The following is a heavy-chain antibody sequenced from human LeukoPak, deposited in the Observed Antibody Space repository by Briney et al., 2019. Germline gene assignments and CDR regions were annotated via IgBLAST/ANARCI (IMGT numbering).Heavy chain of an antibody. D-gene: IGHD4-17*01. CDR2: ISSSSSYI. CDR1: RFTFSSYS. Sequence: GGSLRLSCAASRFTFSSYSMNWVRQAPGKGLEWVSSISSSSSYIYYADSVKGRFTISRDNAKNSLYLQMNSLRAEDTAVYYCARVGRTVTTSTGDYWGQGTLVTVSS. J-gene: IGHJ4*02. CDR3: ARVGRTVTTSTGDY. V-gene: IGHV3-21*01.